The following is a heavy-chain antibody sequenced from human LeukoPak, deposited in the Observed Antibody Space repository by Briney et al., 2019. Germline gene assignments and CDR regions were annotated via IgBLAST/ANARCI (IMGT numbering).Heavy chain of an antibody. Sequence: GGSLKLSCAASGFTFSGSAMHWVRQAPGKGLEWVSYISSSGSTIYYADSVKGRFTISRDNAKNSLYLQMNSLRAEDTAVYYCARDPRLTWYFDLWGRGTLVTVSP. J-gene: IGHJ2*01. CDR3: ARDPRLTWYFDL. V-gene: IGHV3-11*01. CDR1: GFTFSGSA. D-gene: IGHD3-16*01. CDR2: ISSSGSTI.